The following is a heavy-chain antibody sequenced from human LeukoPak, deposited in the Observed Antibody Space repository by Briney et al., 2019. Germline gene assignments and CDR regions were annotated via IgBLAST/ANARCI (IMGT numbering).Heavy chain of an antibody. V-gene: IGHV1-2*06. J-gene: IGHJ6*03. CDR1: GYTFTGYY. CDR2: INPNSGGT. CDR3: ARARCSSTSCSPTPPYYYYMDV. Sequence: ASVKVSCKASGYTFTGYYMHWVRQAPGQGLEWMGRINPNSGGTNYAQKFQGRVTMTRDTSISTAYMELSSLRSDDTAVYYCARARCSSTSCSPTPPYYYYMDVWGKGTTVTVSS. D-gene: IGHD2-2*01.